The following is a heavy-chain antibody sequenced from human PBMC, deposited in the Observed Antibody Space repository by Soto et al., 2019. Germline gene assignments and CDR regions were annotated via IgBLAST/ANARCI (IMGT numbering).Heavy chain of an antibody. CDR1: GDSIGNFY. D-gene: IGHD2-8*01. J-gene: IGHJ2*01. CDR2: LSASGRT. Sequence: SETLSLTCAISGDSIGNFYWSWIRQPAGKGLESLGRLSASGRTNYSPSLQSRVTMSLDRSKNRFSLRLTSVSAADTAVYFCARGMGRYFDLWGRGTLVTSPQ. V-gene: IGHV4-4*07. CDR3: ARGMGRYFDL.